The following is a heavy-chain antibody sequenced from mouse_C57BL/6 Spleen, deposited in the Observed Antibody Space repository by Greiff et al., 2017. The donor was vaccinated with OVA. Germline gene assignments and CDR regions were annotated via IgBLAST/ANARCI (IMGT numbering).Heavy chain of an antibody. CDR2: IRLKSDNYAT. V-gene: IGHV6-3*01. J-gene: IGHJ2*01. CDR3: TVGYYYGSSYFDY. CDR1: GFTFSNYW. D-gene: IGHD1-1*01. Sequence: EVKLVESGGGLVQPGGSMKLSCVASGFTFSNYWMNWVRQSPEQGLEWVAQIRLKSDNYATHYAESVKGRFTISRDDSKSSVYLQMNNLRAADTGIYDCTVGYYYGSSYFDYWGQGTTLTVSA.